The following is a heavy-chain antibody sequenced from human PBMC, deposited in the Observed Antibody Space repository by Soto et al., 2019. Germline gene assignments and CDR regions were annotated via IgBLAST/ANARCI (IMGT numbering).Heavy chain of an antibody. CDR2: IIPIFGTA. V-gene: IGHV1-69*12. CDR1: GGTFSSYA. Sequence: QVQLVQSGAEVKKPGSSVKVSCKASGGTFSSYAISWVRQAPGQGLEWMGGIIPIFGTANYAQKFQGRVTITADESTSRAYMELSRLRSEETAVYYCAREGGCISTSCSPRFDPWGQGTLVTVSS. CDR3: AREGGCISTSCSPRFDP. D-gene: IGHD2-2*01. J-gene: IGHJ5*02.